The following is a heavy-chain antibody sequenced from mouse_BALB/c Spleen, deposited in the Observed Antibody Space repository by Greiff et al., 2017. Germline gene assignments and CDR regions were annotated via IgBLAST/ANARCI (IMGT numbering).Heavy chain of an antibody. V-gene: IGHV1-12*01. Sequence: QVQLQQPGAELVKPGASVKMSCKASGYTFTSYNMHWVKQTPGQGLEWIGAIYPGNGDTSYNQKFKGKATLTADKSSSTAYMQLSSLTSEDSAVYYCARSRYDDFDYWGQGTTLTVSS. CDR2: IYPGNGDT. CDR3: ARSRYDDFDY. D-gene: IGHD2-14*01. J-gene: IGHJ2*01. CDR1: GYTFTSYN.